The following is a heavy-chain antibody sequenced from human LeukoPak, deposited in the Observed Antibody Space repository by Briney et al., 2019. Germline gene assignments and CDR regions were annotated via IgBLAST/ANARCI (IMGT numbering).Heavy chain of an antibody. Sequence: GGSLRLSCAASGFTVSSNYMGWVRQAPGKGLEWVSVIYSGGDTYYADSVKGRFTISRDNAKNSLYLQMNSLRAEDTAVYYCAREGSIAVAQGFDYWGQGTLVTVSS. D-gene: IGHD6-19*01. V-gene: IGHV3-66*01. CDR3: AREGSIAVAQGFDY. J-gene: IGHJ4*02. CDR1: GFTVSSNY. CDR2: IYSGGDT.